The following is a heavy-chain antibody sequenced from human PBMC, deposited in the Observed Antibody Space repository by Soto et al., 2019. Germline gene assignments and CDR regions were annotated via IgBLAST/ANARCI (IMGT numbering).Heavy chain of an antibody. Sequence: GGWLRLSGAAGAVTCNSYAIIWVRQPPGKGLEWVSAISGSGGSTYYADSVKRRFTIARDNSKSTMYLHMNSLSAEDTAVYYCAKVARRITGTTVRDGCRKGTTVSVSS. CDR1: AVTCNSYA. CDR3: AKVARRITGTTVRDG. J-gene: IGHJ6*04. V-gene: IGHV3-23*01. D-gene: IGHD1-7*01. CDR2: ISGSGGST.